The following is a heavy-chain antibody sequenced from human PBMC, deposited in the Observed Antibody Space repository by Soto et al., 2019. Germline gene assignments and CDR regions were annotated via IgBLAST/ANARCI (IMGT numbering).Heavy chain of an antibody. V-gene: IGHV3-30-3*01. D-gene: IGHD6-19*01. CDR3: ARTMAVTGPYYFDY. Sequence: GGSLRLSCAASGFTFSSYAVHWVRQAPGKGLEWVAVISYDGSIEYYADSVKGRFTISRDSSKSTLYLQLNSLRVEDTAVYYCARTMAVTGPYYFDYWGQVTLVTVSS. CDR1: GFTFSSYA. CDR2: ISYDGSIE. J-gene: IGHJ4*02.